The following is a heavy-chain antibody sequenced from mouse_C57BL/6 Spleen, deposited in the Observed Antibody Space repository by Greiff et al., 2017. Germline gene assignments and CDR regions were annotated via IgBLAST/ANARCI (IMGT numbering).Heavy chain of an antibody. CDR2: IYPGDGDT. J-gene: IGHJ2*01. CDR3: ANGYYYGSSLYYFDY. V-gene: IGHV1-82*01. Sequence: QVQLQQSGPELVKPGASVKISCKASGYAFSSSWMNWVKQRPGKGLEWIGRIYPGDGDTNYNGKFKGKATLTADKSSSTAYMQLSSLTSEDSAVYFCANGYYYGSSLYYFDYWGQGTTLTVSS. D-gene: IGHD1-1*01. CDR1: GYAFSSSW.